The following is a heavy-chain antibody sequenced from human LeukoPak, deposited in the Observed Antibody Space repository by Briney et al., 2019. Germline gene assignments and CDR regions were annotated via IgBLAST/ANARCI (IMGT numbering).Heavy chain of an antibody. CDR3: AKVLLPRGITPLDS. CDR2: ITWNSGRI. V-gene: IGHV3-9*01. Sequence: GGSLRLPCTASGFSFDDHAMHWVRQAPGKGLEWVSSITWNSGRIGYADSVKGRFTISRDNAKNSLYLQMNSLRLEDTAWYYCAKVLLPRGITPLDSWGQGTLVTVSS. J-gene: IGHJ4*02. CDR1: GFSFDDHA.